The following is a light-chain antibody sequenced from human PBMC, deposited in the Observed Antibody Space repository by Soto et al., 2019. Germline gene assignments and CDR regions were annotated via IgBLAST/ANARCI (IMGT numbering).Light chain of an antibody. V-gene: IGLV1-51*02. Sequence: QSALTQPPSVSAAPGQKVTISCSGTSSNIGEYSVSWYQQLPGTDPKHLIYENNKRPSWMPDRFSASKSATSATLVIIGLQTGDEAEYYCGTWDGNLSAYVFGTGTQLTVL. J-gene: IGLJ1*01. CDR2: ENN. CDR3: GTWDGNLSAYV. CDR1: SSNIGEYS.